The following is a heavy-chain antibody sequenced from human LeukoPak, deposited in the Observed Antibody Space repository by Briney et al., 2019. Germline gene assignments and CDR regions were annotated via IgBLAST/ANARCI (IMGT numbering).Heavy chain of an antibody. Sequence: GGSLRLSCAASGFTFSSYAMHWVRQAPGKGLEWVAVISYDGSNKYYADSVKGRFTISRDNSKNTLYLQMNSLRAEDTAVYYCATSADSSGNDWGQGTLVTVSS. CDR2: ISYDGSNK. J-gene: IGHJ4*02. CDR3: ATSADSSGND. CDR1: GFTFSSYA. V-gene: IGHV3-30*04. D-gene: IGHD3-22*01.